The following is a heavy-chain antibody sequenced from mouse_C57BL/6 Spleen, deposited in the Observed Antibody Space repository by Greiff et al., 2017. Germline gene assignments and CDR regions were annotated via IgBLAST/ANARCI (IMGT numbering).Heavy chain of an antibody. CDR3: ARDYDEGFAY. CDR2: ISSGSSTI. Sequence: EVKLVESGGGLVKPGGSLKLSCAASGFTFSDYGMHWVRQAPEKGLEWVAYISSGSSTIYYADTVKGRFTISRDNAKNTLFLQMTSLRSEDTAMYYCARDYDEGFAYWGQGTLVTVSA. V-gene: IGHV5-17*01. CDR1: GFTFSDYG. J-gene: IGHJ3*01. D-gene: IGHD2-4*01.